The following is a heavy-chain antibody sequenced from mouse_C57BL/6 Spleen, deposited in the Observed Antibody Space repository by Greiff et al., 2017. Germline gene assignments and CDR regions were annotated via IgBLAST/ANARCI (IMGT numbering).Heavy chain of an antibody. D-gene: IGHD2-3*01. CDR2: LNPSSGYT. J-gene: IGHJ4*01. Sequence: QVPLQQPGAELAKPGASVKMSCKASGYTFTSYWMHWVKQRPGQGLEWIGYLNPSSGYTKYNQKFKDKATLTADKSSSTAYMQLGSRTFEYSAVYYCARGDCYLYYYAMDYWGQGTSVTVSS. CDR3: ARGDCYLYYYAMDY. V-gene: IGHV1-7*01. CDR1: GYTFTSYW.